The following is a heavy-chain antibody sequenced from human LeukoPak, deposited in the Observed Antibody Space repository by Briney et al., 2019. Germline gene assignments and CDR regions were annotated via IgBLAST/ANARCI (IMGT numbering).Heavy chain of an antibody. CDR3: ARDHAYRADY. D-gene: IGHD2-2*01. J-gene: IGHJ4*02. CDR2: INQDESKK. V-gene: IGHV3-7*01. CDR1: GFTFSNDW. Sequence: GGSLRLSCAACGFTFSNDWMCWVRQAPGKGLEWVANINQDESKKYYADSVKGRFTISRDNAKNSLYLQMSSLTAEDTAIYYCARDHAYRADYWGQGTLVTVSS.